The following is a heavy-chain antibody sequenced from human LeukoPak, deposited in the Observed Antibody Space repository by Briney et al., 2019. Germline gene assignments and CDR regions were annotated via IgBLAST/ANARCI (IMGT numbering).Heavy chain of an antibody. Sequence: ASVKVSCKASGYTFTSYYMHWVRQAPGQGLEWMGIINPSGGSTSYAQKFQGRVTMTRDTSTSTVYMELSSLRSEDTAVYYCARGGEWELLPAYFQHWGQGTLVTVSS. CDR3: ARGGEWELLPAYFQH. CDR2: INPSGGST. D-gene: IGHD1-26*01. V-gene: IGHV1-46*01. CDR1: GYTFTSYY. J-gene: IGHJ1*01.